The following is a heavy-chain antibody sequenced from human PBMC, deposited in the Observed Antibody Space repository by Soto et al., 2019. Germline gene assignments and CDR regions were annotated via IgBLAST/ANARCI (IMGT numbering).Heavy chain of an antibody. CDR1: GDTLAEIS. V-gene: IGHV1-24*01. Sequence: ASVKVSCKVSGDTLAEISIHWLRQAPGKGLEWMGGFDPEDDKTIYAQKFQGRVSMTEDTSTDTAYMELSSLRLEDTAVYYRATEDFDVSGPYRFDFWGQRTLVTVSS. D-gene: IGHD3-16*02. CDR2: FDPEDDKT. CDR3: ATEDFDVSGPYRFDF. J-gene: IGHJ4*02.